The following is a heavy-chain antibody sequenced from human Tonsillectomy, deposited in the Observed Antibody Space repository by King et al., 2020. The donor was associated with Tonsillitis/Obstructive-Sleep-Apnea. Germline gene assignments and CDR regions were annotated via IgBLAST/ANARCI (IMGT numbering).Heavy chain of an antibody. D-gene: IGHD5-18*01. J-gene: IGHJ6*03. Sequence: VQLVESGGGVVQPGRSLRLSCAASGFTFSSYGMHWVRQAPGKGLEWVAVIWYDGSNKYYADSVKGRLTISRDNSKNTLYLQMNSLRAEDTAVYYCARPLAMGEYYYYMDVWGKGTTVTVSS. CDR1: GFTFSSYG. CDR2: IWYDGSNK. V-gene: IGHV3-33*01. CDR3: ARPLAMGEYYYYMDV.